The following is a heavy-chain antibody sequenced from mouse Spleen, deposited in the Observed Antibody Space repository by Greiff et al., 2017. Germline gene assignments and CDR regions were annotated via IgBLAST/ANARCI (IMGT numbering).Heavy chain of an antibody. D-gene: IGHD3-1*01. CDR3: ARQEARATFFDY. Sequence: EVMLVESGGGLVKPGGSLKLSCAASGFTFSSYAMSWVRQTPEKRLEWVATISSGGSYTYYPDSVKGRFTISRDNAKNTLYLQMSSLRSEDTAMYYCARQEARATFFDYWGQGTTLTVSS. J-gene: IGHJ2*01. CDR2: ISSGGSYT. V-gene: IGHV5-9-1*01. CDR1: GFTFSSYA.